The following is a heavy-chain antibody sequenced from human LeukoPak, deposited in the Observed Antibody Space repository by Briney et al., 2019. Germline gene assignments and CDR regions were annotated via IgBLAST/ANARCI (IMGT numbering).Heavy chain of an antibody. V-gene: IGHV3-48*03. CDR1: GFTFSIHE. CDR2: ISSSGSTI. J-gene: IGHJ3*02. D-gene: IGHD1-26*01. Sequence: GGSPRLSCAASGFTFSIHEMNWVRLAPGKGLEWVSFISSSGSTIYYADSVKGRFTISRDNAKKSLYLQMNSLRAEDTAVYYCARGWPRGAFDIWGQGTMVTVSS. CDR3: ARGWPRGAFDI.